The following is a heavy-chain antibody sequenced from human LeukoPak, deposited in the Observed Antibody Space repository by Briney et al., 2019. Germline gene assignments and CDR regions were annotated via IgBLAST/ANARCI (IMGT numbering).Heavy chain of an antibody. D-gene: IGHD3-16*01. J-gene: IGHJ4*02. CDR3: ARALGGGLHPDDY. Sequence: GASVKVSCKASGYTFTSYDINWVRQAAGQGLEWMGWMNPNSGNTGYAQRFQGRITMTRNTSISTAYMELSSLTSEDTAVYYCARALGGGLHPDDYWGQGTLVTVSS. CDR1: GYTFTSYD. CDR2: MNPNSGNT. V-gene: IGHV1-8*01.